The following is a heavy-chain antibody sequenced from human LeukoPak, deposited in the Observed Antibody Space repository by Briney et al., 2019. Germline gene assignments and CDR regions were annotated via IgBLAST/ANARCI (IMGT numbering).Heavy chain of an antibody. CDR3: ARVCSYSSSWYLVSPRRNNWFDP. Sequence: SETLSLTCTVSGDSISNSGYYWGWIRQSPGKGLEWIGSLYYSRGTYYNPSLKSRVTISVDTSKNQFSLKLSSVTAADTAVYYCARVCSYSSSWYLVSPRRNNWFDPWGQGTLVTVSS. J-gene: IGHJ5*02. CDR2: LYYSRGT. D-gene: IGHD6-13*01. V-gene: IGHV4-39*07. CDR1: GDSISNSGYY.